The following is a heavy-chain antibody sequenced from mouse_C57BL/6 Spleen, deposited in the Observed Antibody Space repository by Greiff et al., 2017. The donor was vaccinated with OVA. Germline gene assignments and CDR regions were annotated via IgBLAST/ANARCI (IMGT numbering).Heavy chain of an antibody. CDR1: GYSITSGYY. CDR2: ISYDGSN. Sequence: EVKLVESGPGLVKPSQSLSLTCSVTGYSITSGYYWNWIRQFPGNKLEWMGYISYDGSNNYNPSLKNRISLTRDTSKNQLYLKLKSVTTEETATYDCASSLLGDDMDYWGQGTAGTVSS. J-gene: IGHJ4*01. V-gene: IGHV3-6*01. CDR3: ASSLLGDDMDY. D-gene: IGHD2-1*01.